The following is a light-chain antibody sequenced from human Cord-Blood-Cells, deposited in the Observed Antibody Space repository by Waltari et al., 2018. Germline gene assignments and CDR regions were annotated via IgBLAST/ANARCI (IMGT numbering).Light chain of an antibody. V-gene: IGLV2-14*01. CDR1: SSDVGGYNS. CDR2: DVS. Sequence: QSALTQPASVSGSPGPSITLSCTGTSSDVGGYNSVSWYHQHPGKAPKLMSYDVSNRPSGVSNRCAGSKSGNTASLTISGLQAEDEADYYCSSYTSSSTLVVFGGGTKLTVL. J-gene: IGLJ2*01. CDR3: SSYTSSSTLVV.